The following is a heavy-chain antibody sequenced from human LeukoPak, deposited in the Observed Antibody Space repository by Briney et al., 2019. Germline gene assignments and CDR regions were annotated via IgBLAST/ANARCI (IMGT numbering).Heavy chain of an antibody. CDR2: INAGNGNT. J-gene: IGHJ3*02. Sequence: GASVKVSCTASGYTFTSYAMHWVRQAPGQRLEWMGWINAGNGNTKYSQKFQGRVTITRDTSASTAYMELSSLRSEDTAVYYCARSGLVLRYFDWRGGAFDIWGQGTMVTVSS. CDR1: GYTFTSYA. D-gene: IGHD3-9*01. V-gene: IGHV1-3*01. CDR3: ARSGLVLRYFDWRGGAFDI.